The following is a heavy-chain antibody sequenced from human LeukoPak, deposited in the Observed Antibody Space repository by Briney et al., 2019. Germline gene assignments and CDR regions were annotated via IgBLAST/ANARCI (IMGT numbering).Heavy chain of an antibody. CDR1: GGSLRGQH. V-gene: IGHV4-4*09. J-gene: IGHJ4*02. D-gene: IGHD6-13*01. Sequence: PSETLSLTCLVSGGSLRGQHWNWIRQPPGKGLEWIGYIFSSGNTNSNPSLRSRLTLSLDASKNQFSLKLSSVTAADTAVYYCARRPSSSWSYYFDYWGQGTLVTVSS. CDR3: ARRPSSSWSYYFDY. CDR2: IFSSGNT.